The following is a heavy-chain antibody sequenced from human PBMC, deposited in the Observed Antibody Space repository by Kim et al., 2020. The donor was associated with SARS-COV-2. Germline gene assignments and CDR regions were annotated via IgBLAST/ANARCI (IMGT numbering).Heavy chain of an antibody. CDR1: GASISSTKW. V-gene: IGHV4-4*02. CDR2: IHHSGST. D-gene: IGHD3-22*01. CDR3: ARRDYYDSTGYFEN. J-gene: IGHJ4*02. Sequence: SETLSLTCAVSGASISSTKWWSWVRQSPGKGLEWIGEIHHSGSTNYMASLKSRVTISVDKSKSQFSPKLSSVTAADTAVYYCARRDYYDSTGYFENWGLGTLVTVSS.